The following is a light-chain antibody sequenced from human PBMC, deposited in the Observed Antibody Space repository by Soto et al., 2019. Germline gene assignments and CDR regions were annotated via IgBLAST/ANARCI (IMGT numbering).Light chain of an antibody. CDR1: QNVSTY. J-gene: IGKJ3*01. Sequence: ESVLTQSPATLSLSPGERVTLSCRASQNVSTYLAWYQQKPGQAPILLIYDASDRATGIPARFSGSGSGTDFTLTISSPEPEDSAVYYCQQRTNWLTFGPGTKVDIK. CDR3: QQRTNWLT. V-gene: IGKV3-11*01. CDR2: DAS.